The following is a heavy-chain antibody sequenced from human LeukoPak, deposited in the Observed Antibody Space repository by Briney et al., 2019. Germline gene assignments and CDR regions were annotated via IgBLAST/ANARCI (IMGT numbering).Heavy chain of an antibody. Sequence: GGSLRLSCAASGVTFSSYSMNWVRQAPGKGLEWVSSISSSSSFKNNADSVKGRFTISRDNAKNSLYLQMNSLRAEDTAVYYCARVVAAAEAEGYYYYGMDVWGKGTTVTVSS. D-gene: IGHD6-13*01. CDR1: GVTFSSYS. J-gene: IGHJ6*04. V-gene: IGHV3-21*01. CDR3: ARVVAAAEAEGYYYYGMDV. CDR2: ISSSSSFK.